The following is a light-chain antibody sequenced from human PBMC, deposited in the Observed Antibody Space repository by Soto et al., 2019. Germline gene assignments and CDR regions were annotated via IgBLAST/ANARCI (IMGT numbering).Light chain of an antibody. CDR3: VQGTHWPPFT. CDR1: QSLLYSDGDTY. CDR2: KVS. V-gene: IGKV2-30*01. J-gene: IGKJ3*01. Sequence: DVVLTQSPLSLPVTLGQPASISCRSSQSLLYSDGDTYLHWLQQRPGQSPRRLIHKVSNRDPGVPDRFSGSLSGTDFTLKISRVEAEDVGIYYCVQGTHWPPFTFGPGTKVDIK.